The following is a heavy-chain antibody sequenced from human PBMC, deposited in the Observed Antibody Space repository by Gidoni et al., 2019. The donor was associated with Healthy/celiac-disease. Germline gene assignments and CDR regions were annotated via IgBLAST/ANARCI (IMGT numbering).Heavy chain of an antibody. CDR1: GFTFGDYA. CDR2: IRSKAYGGTT. CDR3: TRGSTYCSSTSCYAGAYY. V-gene: IGHV3-49*04. D-gene: IGHD2-2*01. J-gene: IGHJ4*02. Sequence: EVQLVESGGGLVQPGRSLRLSCTASGFTFGDYAMSCVRQAPGKGLEWVGFIRSKAYGGTTEYAASVKGRFTIARDDYKSIAHLQLNSLKTDDTAVYYCTRGSTYCSSTSCYAGAYYWGQGTLVTVSS.